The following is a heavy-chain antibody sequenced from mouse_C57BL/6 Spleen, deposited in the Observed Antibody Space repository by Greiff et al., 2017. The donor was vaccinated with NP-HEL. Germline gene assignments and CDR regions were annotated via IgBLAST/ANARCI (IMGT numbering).Heavy chain of an antibody. V-gene: IGHV1-5*01. D-gene: IGHD1-1*01. J-gene: IGHJ1*03. CDR2: IYPGNSDT. CDR1: GYTFTSYW. Sequence: VQLQQSGTVLARPGASVKMSCKTSGYTFTSYWMHWVKQRPGQGLEWIGAIYPGNSDTSYNQKFKGKAKLTAVTSASTAYMELSSLTNEDSAVYYCTPLITTAYWYFDVWGTGTTVTVSS. CDR3: TPLITTAYWYFDV.